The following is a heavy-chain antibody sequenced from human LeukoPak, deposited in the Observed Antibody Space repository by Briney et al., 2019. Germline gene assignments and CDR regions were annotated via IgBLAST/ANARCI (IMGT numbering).Heavy chain of an antibody. D-gene: IGHD6-19*01. Sequence: GGSLRLSCAASGFTFSSYAMSWVRQAPGKGLEWVSAISGSGGSTYYAGSVKGRFTISRDNSKNTLYLQMNSLRAEDTAVYYCAKEPGYSSGWYGVDYWGQGTLVTVSS. CDR3: AKEPGYSSGWYGVDY. J-gene: IGHJ4*02. CDR1: GFTFSSYA. CDR2: ISGSGGST. V-gene: IGHV3-23*01.